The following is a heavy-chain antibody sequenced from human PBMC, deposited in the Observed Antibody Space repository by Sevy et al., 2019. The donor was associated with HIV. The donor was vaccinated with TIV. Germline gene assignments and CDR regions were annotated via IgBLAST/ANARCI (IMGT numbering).Heavy chain of an antibody. D-gene: IGHD4-17*01. CDR3: NTDLAYGDYWKGY. Sequence: GGSLRLSCVVSGFTFSNAWMYWVRQAPGKGLEWVGRIKSKTDGGTTDYIAPVRSRFCISRDDSRDTVYLQMNSLKTEDTAVYYCNTDLAYGDYWKGYWGQGTLVTVSS. CDR1: GFTFSNAW. V-gene: IGHV3-15*01. CDR2: IKSKTDGGTT. J-gene: IGHJ4*02.